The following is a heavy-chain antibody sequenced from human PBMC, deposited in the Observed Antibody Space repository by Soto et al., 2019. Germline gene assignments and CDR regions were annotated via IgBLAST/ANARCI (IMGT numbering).Heavy chain of an antibody. CDR2: ISTYNGNT. CDR3: ARDREYNWNYNWFDP. V-gene: IGHV1-18*01. CDR1: GYTFTSYG. D-gene: IGHD1-7*01. Sequence: QVQLVQSGAEVKKPGASVKVSCKASGYTFTSYGISWVRQAPGQGLEWMGWISTYNGNTNFTQKLQGRVTMTTDTSXXTAYMELRSLRSDDPAVYYCARDREYNWNYNWFDPWGQGTLVTVSS. J-gene: IGHJ5*02.